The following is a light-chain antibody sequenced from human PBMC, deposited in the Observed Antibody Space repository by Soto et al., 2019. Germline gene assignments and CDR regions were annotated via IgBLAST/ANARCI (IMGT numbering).Light chain of an antibody. CDR1: QSVRSN. Sequence: TKCPVTMPESPGARAPLSCRASQSVRSNLAWYQQKPGQAPRLLIYGAATRATGVPARFSGSGSGTEFTLTIISRLSAEFAPYYYHEYDNSTLWTFGQGTKVDIK. J-gene: IGKJ1*01. V-gene: IGKV3-15*01. CDR3: HEYDNSTLWT. CDR2: GAA.